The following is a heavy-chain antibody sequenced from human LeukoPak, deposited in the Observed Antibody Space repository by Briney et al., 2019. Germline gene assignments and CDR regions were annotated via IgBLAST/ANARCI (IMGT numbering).Heavy chain of an antibody. V-gene: IGHV4-34*01. CDR3: ARGRDGAYSSSWYGRVFFDY. CDR1: GGSFSGYY. CDR2: INHSGSP. D-gene: IGHD6-13*01. Sequence: SETLSLTCAVYGGSFSGYYWSWIRQPPGKGLEWIGEINHSGSPNYNPSLKSRVTISVDTSKNQFSLKLSSVTAADTAVYYCARGRDGAYSSSWYGRVFFDYWGQGTLVTVSS. J-gene: IGHJ4*02.